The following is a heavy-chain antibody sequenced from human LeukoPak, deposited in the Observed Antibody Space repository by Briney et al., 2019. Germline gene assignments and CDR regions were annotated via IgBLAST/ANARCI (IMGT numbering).Heavy chain of an antibody. Sequence: GGSLRLSCAASGFTFSNYAMSWVRQAPGKGLDWVSLITSSGGSTYYADSVKGRFTISRDNSKNTLYLQMNSLTAEDTAVYYCATRVGGNTGAFDIWGQGTMVTVSS. CDR3: ATRVGGNTGAFDI. D-gene: IGHD4-23*01. V-gene: IGHV3-23*01. J-gene: IGHJ3*02. CDR2: ITSSGGST. CDR1: GFTFSNYA.